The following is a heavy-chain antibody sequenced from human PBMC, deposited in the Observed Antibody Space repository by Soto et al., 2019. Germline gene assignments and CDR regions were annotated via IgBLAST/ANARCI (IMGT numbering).Heavy chain of an antibody. V-gene: IGHV1-69*01. J-gene: IGHJ6*02. CDR3: ARARLVNYYDSSGYLYYDMDV. D-gene: IGHD3-22*01. CDR1: GGTFSSYA. CDR2: IIPIFGTA. Sequence: QVQLVQSGAEVKKPGSSVKVSCKASGGTFSSYAISWVRQAPGQGLEWMGGIIPIFGTANYAQKFQGRVTITADESTSTAYMELSSLRSEDTAVYYCARARLVNYYDSSGYLYYDMDVWGQGTTVTVSS.